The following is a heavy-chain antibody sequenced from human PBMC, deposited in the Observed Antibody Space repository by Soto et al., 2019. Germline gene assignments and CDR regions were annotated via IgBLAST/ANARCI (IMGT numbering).Heavy chain of an antibody. CDR2: INHSGST. CDR1: GGSFSGYY. D-gene: IGHD6-19*01. CDR3: ARGGYSSGWYAHHVMLFQP. Sequence: QVQLQEWGAGLLKPSETLSLTCAVSGGSFSGYYWCWIRQPPGKGLEWIGEINHSGSTNYNPSLHSRVNTSVDTYKHQFSLMLSAVTASDTAVYYCARGGYSSGWYAHHVMLFQPLGQGTLGTVSS. V-gene: IGHV4-34*01. J-gene: IGHJ1*01.